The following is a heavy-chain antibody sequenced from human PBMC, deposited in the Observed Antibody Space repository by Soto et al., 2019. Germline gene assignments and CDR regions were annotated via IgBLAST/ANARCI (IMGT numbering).Heavy chain of an antibody. CDR1: GYTFTSYG. Sequence: QVQLVQSGAEVKKPGASVMVSCKASGYTFTSYGISWIRQAPGQGLEWMGWINANNGNTDYAQNFQGRVTMTTDTATSTADMELRSLRSHDTAVYYCATSYDSGFDPWGQGTLVSVSS. CDR3: ATSYDSGFDP. V-gene: IGHV1-18*04. D-gene: IGHD5-12*01. CDR2: INANNGNT. J-gene: IGHJ5*02.